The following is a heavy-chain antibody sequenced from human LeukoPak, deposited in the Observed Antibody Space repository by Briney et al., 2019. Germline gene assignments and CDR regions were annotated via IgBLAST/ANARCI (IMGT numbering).Heavy chain of an antibody. Sequence: GGSLRLSCSASGFTFSSYAMHWVRQAPGKGLAYVSAISSNGGSTYYADSVKGRFTISRDNSKNTLYLQMSSLRAEDTAVYYCVKGPYYDILTGYSFDYWGQGTLVTVSS. J-gene: IGHJ4*02. D-gene: IGHD3-9*01. CDR3: VKGPYYDILTGYSFDY. CDR1: GFTFSSYA. V-gene: IGHV3-64D*06. CDR2: ISSNGGST.